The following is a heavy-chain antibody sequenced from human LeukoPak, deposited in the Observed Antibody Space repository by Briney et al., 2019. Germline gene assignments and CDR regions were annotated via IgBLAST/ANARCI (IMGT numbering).Heavy chain of an antibody. CDR2: ISSSSSYI. CDR1: GFTFSSYS. D-gene: IGHD2-2*02. J-gene: IGHJ6*04. CDR3: ARDWWGAPRGIVVVPAAIRTGLDV. V-gene: IGHV3-21*01. Sequence: PGGSLRLSCAASGFTFSSYSMNWVRQAPGKGLEWVSSISSSSSYIYYADSVKGRFTISRDNAKNLLYLQMNSLRAEDTAVYYCARDWWGAPRGIVVVPAAIRTGLDVWGKGTTVTVSS.